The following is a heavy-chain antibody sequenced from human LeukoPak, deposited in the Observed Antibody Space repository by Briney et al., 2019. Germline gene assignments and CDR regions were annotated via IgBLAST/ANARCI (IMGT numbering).Heavy chain of an antibody. CDR1: GFTFSSYA. Sequence: QPGGSLRLSCAASGFTFSSYAMSWVRQAPGKGLEWVSAISGSGGSTYYADSVKGRFTISRDNSKNTLYLQMNSLRAEDTAVYYCAKERRKQQLVHYGWFDPWGQGTLVTVSS. CDR2: ISGSGGST. J-gene: IGHJ5*02. D-gene: IGHD6-13*01. CDR3: AKERRKQQLVHYGWFDP. V-gene: IGHV3-23*01.